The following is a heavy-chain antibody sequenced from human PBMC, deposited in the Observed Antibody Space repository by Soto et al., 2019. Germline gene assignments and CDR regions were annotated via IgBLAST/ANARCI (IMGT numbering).Heavy chain of an antibody. J-gene: IGHJ6*03. Sequence: GASVKVSCKASGYTFTSYDINWVRQATGQGLEWMGWMNPNSGNTGYAQKFQGRVTMTRNTSISTAYMELSSLRSEDTAVYYCARGYYTRGYYYYYMDVWGKGTTVTVSS. V-gene: IGHV1-8*01. D-gene: IGHD3-3*01. CDR1: GYTFTSYD. CDR3: ARGYYTRGYYYYYMDV. CDR2: MNPNSGNT.